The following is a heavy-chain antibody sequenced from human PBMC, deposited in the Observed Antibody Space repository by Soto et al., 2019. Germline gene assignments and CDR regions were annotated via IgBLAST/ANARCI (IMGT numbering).Heavy chain of an antibody. D-gene: IGHD2-15*01. J-gene: IGHJ4*02. CDR3: ATGVIGSCSGGSCSPSSVDY. CDR2: ISSSSYI. Sequence: PGGSLRLSCAASGFTFSSYSMNWVRQAPGKGLEWVSSISSSSYIYYADSVKGRLTISRDNAKNSLYLQMNSLRAEDTAVYYCATGVIGSCSGGSCSPSSVDYWGQGTLVTVSS. CDR1: GFTFSSYS. V-gene: IGHV3-21*01.